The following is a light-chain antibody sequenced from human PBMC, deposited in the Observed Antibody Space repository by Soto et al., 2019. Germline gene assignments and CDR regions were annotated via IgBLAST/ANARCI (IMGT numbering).Light chain of an antibody. CDR1: QGVSSY. Sequence: IQLTQSPSSLSASVGDRVTITCRASQGVSSYLAWYQQKLGKAPKLLISAVSTLQSGVPSRFSGSGSGTDFTLTISSLQPEDFATYYCQQLNSYPITFGQGTRLEIK. CDR3: QQLNSYPIT. V-gene: IGKV1-9*01. J-gene: IGKJ5*01. CDR2: AVS.